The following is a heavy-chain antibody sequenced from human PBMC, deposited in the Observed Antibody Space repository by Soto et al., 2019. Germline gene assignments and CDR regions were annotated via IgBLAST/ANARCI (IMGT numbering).Heavy chain of an antibody. CDR3: VRHTVYCLNSICRTNIEY. Sequence: SETLSLTCDVYGGSFSGYIWTWIRQTPGKGLQWIGQVNHSGSANYNPSLKSRVTISVHTSNSQFSLRLSSVTATDTAVYYCVRHTVYCLNSICRTNIEYWGQEPWSPSPQ. CDR1: GGSFSGYI. J-gene: IGHJ4*01. D-gene: IGHD2-15*01. V-gene: IGHV4-34*01. CDR2: VNHSGSA.